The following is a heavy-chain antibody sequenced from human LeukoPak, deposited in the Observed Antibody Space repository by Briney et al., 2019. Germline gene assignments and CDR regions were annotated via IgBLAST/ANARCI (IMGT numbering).Heavy chain of an antibody. CDR2: IIPILGTT. V-gene: IGHV1-69*01. D-gene: IGHD3-9*01. CDR3: ARSMTSYVFDY. CDR1: GGTFSSYA. J-gene: IGHJ4*02. Sequence: ASVKVSCKASGGTFSSYAITWMRQAPGQGLEWIGGIIPILGTTNYAQNFQGRVTITADESTRTAYMELSSLRSGDTAVYYCARSMTSYVFDYWGQGTLVTVSS.